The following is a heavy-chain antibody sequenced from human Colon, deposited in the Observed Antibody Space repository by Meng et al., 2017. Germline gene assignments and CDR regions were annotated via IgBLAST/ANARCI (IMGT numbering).Heavy chain of an antibody. CDR2: INMYTGDP. V-gene: IGHV7-4-1*02. J-gene: IGHJ4*02. CDR1: GYSFRTYA. CDR3: VRHNGDSDFDY. Sequence: QVQRVQSGAEFKKPGASVKVPCKASGYSFRTYAINWVRQAPGQGLQWMGWINMYTGDPSYVEGFAGRFVFSLDISVSTAYLQISSLKAEDTAVYFCVRHNGDSDFDYWGQGTLVTVSS. D-gene: IGHD2-21*02.